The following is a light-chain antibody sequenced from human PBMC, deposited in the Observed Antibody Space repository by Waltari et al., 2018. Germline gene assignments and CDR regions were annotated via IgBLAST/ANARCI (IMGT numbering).Light chain of an antibody. J-gene: IGKJ1*01. CDR2: GAS. CDR3: QHYVRLPVT. CDR1: QSVGRS. Sequence: LACRASQSVGRSLAWYQQKPGQAPRLLIYGASNRATGIPDRFSGSGSGTDFSLTISRLEPEDFSVYYCQHYVRLPVTFGQGTRVEIK. V-gene: IGKV3-20*01.